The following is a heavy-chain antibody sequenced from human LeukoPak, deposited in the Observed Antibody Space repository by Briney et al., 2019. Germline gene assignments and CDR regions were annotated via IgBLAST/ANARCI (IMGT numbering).Heavy chain of an antibody. V-gene: IGHV3-11*03. CDR1: GFTFSDYY. D-gene: IGHD3-3*01. Sequence: GGSLRLSCAASGFTFSDYYMSWIRQAPGKGLEWVSYISSSSSYTNYADSVKGRFTISRDNAKNSLYLQMNSLRAEDTAVYYCAKSHRRITIFGVVNDYWGQGTLVTVAS. CDR2: ISSSSSYT. J-gene: IGHJ4*02. CDR3: AKSHRRITIFGVVNDY.